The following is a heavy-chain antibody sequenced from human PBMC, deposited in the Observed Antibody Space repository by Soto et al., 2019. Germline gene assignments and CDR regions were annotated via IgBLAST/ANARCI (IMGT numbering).Heavy chain of an antibody. CDR3: AREFAP. CDR1: GDSVTSHNYY. J-gene: IGHJ5*02. V-gene: IGHV4-61*01. CDR2: IYNSGST. Sequence: QVQLQESGPGLVKPSETLSLTCNVSGDSVTSHNYYWTWIRQPPGRGLEWIGHIYNSGSTNYNPSLKSRVTISLDTSKNQFSLKLSSVTAADTAVYFCAREFAPWGQGTLVTVSS.